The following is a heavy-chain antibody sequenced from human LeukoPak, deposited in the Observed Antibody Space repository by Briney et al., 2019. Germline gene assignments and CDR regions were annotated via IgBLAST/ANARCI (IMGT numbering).Heavy chain of an antibody. CDR3: ARGRFGELSFWFDP. D-gene: IGHD3-10*01. V-gene: IGHV1-18*01. CDR2: ISAYNGNT. J-gene: IGHJ5*02. Sequence: GASVKVSCKASGYTFTSYGISWVRRAPGQGLEWMGWISAYNGNTNYAQKLQGRVTMTTDTSTSTAYMELRSLRSDDTAVYYCARGRFGELSFWFDPWGQGTLVTVSS. CDR1: GYTFTSYG.